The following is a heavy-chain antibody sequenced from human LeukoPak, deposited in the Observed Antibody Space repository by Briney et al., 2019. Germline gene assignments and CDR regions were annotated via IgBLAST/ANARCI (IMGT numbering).Heavy chain of an antibody. CDR1: GFTVSSNY. Sequence: PGGSLRLSCAASGFTVSSNYMSWVRQAPGKGLEWVSVIYSGGSTYYSDSVKGRFTISRDNTKNTLYLQMNSLRAEHTAVYYCARDTNFERDYYYMDVWGKGTTVTVSS. CDR3: ARDTNFERDYYYMDV. V-gene: IGHV3-66*02. J-gene: IGHJ6*03. CDR2: IYSGGST.